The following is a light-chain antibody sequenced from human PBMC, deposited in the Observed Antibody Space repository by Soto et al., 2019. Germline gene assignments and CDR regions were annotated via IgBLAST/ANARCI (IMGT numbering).Light chain of an antibody. V-gene: IGLV2-14*01. Sequence: QSALTQPASVSGSPGQSITISCTGTSSDVGGYNYVSWYQQHPGKAPKLMIYEVSNRPSGVSNRFSGSKSGNTASLTISGLQAEDEADYYCSSYTSRSPLYVFGPGTKLTAL. CDR1: SSDVGGYNY. CDR3: SSYTSRSPLYV. J-gene: IGLJ1*01. CDR2: EVS.